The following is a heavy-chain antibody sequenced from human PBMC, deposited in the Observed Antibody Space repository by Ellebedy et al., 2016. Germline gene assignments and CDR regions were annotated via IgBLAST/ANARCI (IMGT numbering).Heavy chain of an antibody. J-gene: IGHJ6*02. CDR3: ARERDLDYGDYKSGGNHYYGMDV. CDR2: INPNSGGT. Sequence: ASVKVSCKASGYTFTGYYMHWVRQAPGQGLEWMGWINPNSGGTNYAQKFQGWVTMTRDTSISTAYMELSRLRSDDTAVYYCARERDLDYGDYKSGGNHYYGMDVWGQGTTVTVSS. CDR1: GYTFTGYY. V-gene: IGHV1-2*04. D-gene: IGHD4-17*01.